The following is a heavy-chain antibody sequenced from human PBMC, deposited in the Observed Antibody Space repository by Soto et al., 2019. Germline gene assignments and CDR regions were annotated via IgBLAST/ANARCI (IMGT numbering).Heavy chain of an antibody. CDR1: GGSISSYY. D-gene: IGHD6-19*01. Sequence: PSETLSLTCTVSGGSISSYYWSWIRQPPGKGLEWIGYIYYSGSTNYNPSLKSRVTISVDTSKNQFSLKLSSVTAADTAVYYCAREKDEYSSGYDYWGQGTLVTVSS. CDR3: AREKDEYSSGYDY. CDR2: IYYSGST. J-gene: IGHJ4*02. V-gene: IGHV4-59*01.